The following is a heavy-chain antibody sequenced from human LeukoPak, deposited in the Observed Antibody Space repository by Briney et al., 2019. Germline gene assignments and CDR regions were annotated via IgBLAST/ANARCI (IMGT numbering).Heavy chain of an antibody. CDR1: GFTFSSYS. J-gene: IGHJ4*02. Sequence: PGGSLRLSCAASGFTFSSYSMNWVRQAPGKGLEWVSSISSSSSYIYYADSVKGRFTISRDNAKNSLYLQMNSLRAEDTAVYYCARDPSTVVTSDYWGQGTLVTVSS. CDR3: ARDPSTVVTSDY. D-gene: IGHD4-23*01. CDR2: ISSSSSYI. V-gene: IGHV3-21*01.